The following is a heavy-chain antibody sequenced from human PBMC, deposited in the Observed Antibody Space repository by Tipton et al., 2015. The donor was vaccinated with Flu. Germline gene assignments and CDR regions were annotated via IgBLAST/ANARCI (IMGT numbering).Heavy chain of an antibody. D-gene: IGHD2-8*01. CDR1: GYSISTGYY. J-gene: IGHJ6*02. CDR3: ARHCRGHCTLSGCPLGLGVVV. CDR2: IYHSGRT. Sequence: TLSLTCVVSGYSISTGYYWGWIRQPPGKGMEWIGTIYHSGRTYYNPSLKSRVTISVDTSKTQFSLMLTSVTVAVTALYYCARHCRGHCTLSGCPLGLGVVVLGQGTSVTVSS. V-gene: IGHV4-38-2*01.